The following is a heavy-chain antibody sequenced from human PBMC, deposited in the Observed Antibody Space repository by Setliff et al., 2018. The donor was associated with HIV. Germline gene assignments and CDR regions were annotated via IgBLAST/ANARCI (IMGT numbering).Heavy chain of an antibody. D-gene: IGHD1-26*01. CDR3: ARDKEPWEGYYKYYSMDV. V-gene: IGHV1-2*02. J-gene: IGHJ6*03. Sequence: ASVKVSCKASGGTFSSYVINWVRQAPGQGLEWMGGIIPNMNPNSGGTDYAQKFQGRVTMTRDKSISTVYMELNKLTSDDTAVYFCARDKEPWEGYYKYYSMDVWGKGTKVTVSS. CDR1: GGTFSSYV. CDR2: IIPNMNPNSGGT.